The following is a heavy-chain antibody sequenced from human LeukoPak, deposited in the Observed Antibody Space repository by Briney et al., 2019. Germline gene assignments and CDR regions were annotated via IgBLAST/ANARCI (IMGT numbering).Heavy chain of an antibody. Sequence: SETLSLTCTVSGGSVSSGSYYWSWIRQPPGKGLEWIGYIYYSGSTNYNPSLKSRVTISVDTSKNQFSLKLSSVTAADTAVYYCARDSLDTCSGGSCYDIWGQGTMVTVSS. CDR3: ARDSLDTCSGGSCYDI. V-gene: IGHV4-61*01. CDR1: GGSVSSGSYY. CDR2: IYYSGST. D-gene: IGHD2-15*01. J-gene: IGHJ3*02.